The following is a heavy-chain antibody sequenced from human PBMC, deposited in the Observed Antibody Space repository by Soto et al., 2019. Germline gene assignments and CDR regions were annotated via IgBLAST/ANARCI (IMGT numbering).Heavy chain of an antibody. V-gene: IGHV3-7*01. CDR2: IKQDGSEK. CDR1: GFTFSSYW. Sequence: HPGGSLRLSCAASGFTFSSYWMSWVRQAPGKGLEWVANIKQDGSEKYYVDSVKGRFTISRDNAKNSLYLQMNSLRAEDTAVYYCARALIRSKYDFWSDYYGGDAFDIWGQGTMVTVSS. CDR3: ARALIRSKYDFWSDYYGGDAFDI. J-gene: IGHJ3*02. D-gene: IGHD3-3*01.